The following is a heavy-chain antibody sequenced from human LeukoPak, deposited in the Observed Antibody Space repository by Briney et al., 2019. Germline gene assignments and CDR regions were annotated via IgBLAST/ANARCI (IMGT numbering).Heavy chain of an antibody. CDR1: GFIFSTYA. Sequence: VQPGGSLRLSCAASGFIFSTYAMSWVRQAPGKGLEWVSSISNSGGNTYYADSVKGRFTLSRDNSNNTVYLQMNSLRAEDTALYYCAKGAAGVWGQGTLVTVSS. V-gene: IGHV3-23*01. J-gene: IGHJ4*02. D-gene: IGHD3-10*01. CDR2: ISNSGGNT. CDR3: AKGAAGV.